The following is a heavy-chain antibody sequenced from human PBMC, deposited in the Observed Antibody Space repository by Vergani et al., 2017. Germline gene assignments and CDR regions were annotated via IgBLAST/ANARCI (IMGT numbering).Heavy chain of an antibody. CDR2: IKSDGSIT. D-gene: IGHD2-8*01. CDR1: GFSFNSYW. V-gene: IGHV3-74*03. CDR3: ASARCIETCYMSNGLDS. J-gene: IGHJ4*02. Sequence: DVHLAESGGGFFQPGGSLRLSCSASGFSFNSYWMHWVRQVPGKGPLWVSRIKSDGSITAYADSVKGRFTISRDNAQKTLYLQMNSLRAEDTGVYYCASARCIETCYMSNGLDSWGQGTMVTVSS.